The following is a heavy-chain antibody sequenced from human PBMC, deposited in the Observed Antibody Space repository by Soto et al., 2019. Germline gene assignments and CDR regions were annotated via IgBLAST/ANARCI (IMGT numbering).Heavy chain of an antibody. J-gene: IGHJ4*02. CDR1: GGSISSSSYY. D-gene: IGHD2-21*02. V-gene: IGHV4-39*01. CDR3: ARVEVRYCGGDCYSYYFDY. Sequence: SETLSLTCTVSGGSISSSSYYWGWIRQPPGKGLEWIGSIYYSGSTYYNPSLKSRVTISVDTSKNQFSLKLSSVTAADTAVYYCARVEVRYCGGDCYSYYFDYWGQGTLVTVSS. CDR2: IYYSGST.